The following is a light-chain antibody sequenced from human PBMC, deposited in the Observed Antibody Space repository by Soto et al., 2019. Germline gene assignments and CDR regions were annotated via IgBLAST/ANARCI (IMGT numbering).Light chain of an antibody. V-gene: IGKV1-12*01. CDR2: AAS. Sequence: DIQRTQSPSSVSASVGDRVNITCRASQGISSWLAWYQQKTGKANKLLIYAASSLQSGVQSRFSGSGSGTDFTLNLRSLQTEELATYDCQQSYSTPFTVGTGNKVDLK. J-gene: IGKJ3*01. CDR3: QQSYSTPFT. CDR1: QGISSW.